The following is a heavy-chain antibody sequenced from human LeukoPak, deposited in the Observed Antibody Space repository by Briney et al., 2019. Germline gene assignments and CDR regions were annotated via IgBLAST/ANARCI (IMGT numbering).Heavy chain of an antibody. CDR3: STRGYSGDDYFDY. D-gene: IGHD5-12*01. CDR1: GYSFTDYY. J-gene: IGHJ4*02. CDR2: VDPEDGET. Sequence: ASVTISCKASGYSFTDYYMHWVQLAPGKGLVWMGRVDPEDGETIYAERFQGRVTLTADTSTDTAYMELTSLRSEDTAVYYCSTRGYSGDDYFDYWGQGTLVTVSS. V-gene: IGHV1-69-2*01.